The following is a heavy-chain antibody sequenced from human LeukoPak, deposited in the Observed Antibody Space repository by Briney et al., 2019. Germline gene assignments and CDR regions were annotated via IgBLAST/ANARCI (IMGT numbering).Heavy chain of an antibody. J-gene: IGHJ4*02. D-gene: IGHD3-10*01. Sequence: GGSLRLSCAASGFTFSSYAMSWVRQAPGKGLEWVSSISASSYLTYYAVSVKGRFTISRDNSKNTVSLHMDSLRAEDTARYYCAKDLYGSGTFSPDFWGQGTLVAVSS. CDR1: GFTFSSYA. CDR3: AKDLYGSGTFSPDF. V-gene: IGHV3-23*01. CDR2: ISASSYLT.